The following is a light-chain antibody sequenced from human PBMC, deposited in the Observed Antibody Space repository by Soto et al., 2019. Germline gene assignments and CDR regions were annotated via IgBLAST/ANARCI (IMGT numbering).Light chain of an antibody. Sequence: QSVLTQPPSASGTPGQRVTISCSGSSSNIGSNTVNWYQQLPGTAPKHLIYSNNQRPSGVPDRFSGSKSGTSASLAISGRQSEDEADYYCAAWDDSLNGYVFGTGTKLTVL. CDR1: SSNIGSNT. CDR2: SNN. J-gene: IGLJ1*01. V-gene: IGLV1-44*01. CDR3: AAWDDSLNGYV.